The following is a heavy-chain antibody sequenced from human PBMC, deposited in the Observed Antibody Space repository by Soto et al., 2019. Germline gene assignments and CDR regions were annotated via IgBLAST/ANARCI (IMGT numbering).Heavy chain of an antibody. J-gene: IGHJ4*02. CDR1: GFSLSTSGVG. V-gene: IGHV2-5*02. CDR2: IYWDDDK. CDR3: AHRPGSSWSFDY. D-gene: IGHD6-13*01. Sequence: QITLKESGPTLVKPTQTLTLTCTFSGFSLSTSGVGVGWIRQPPGKALEWLALIYWDDDKRYSPSLKSRPTITKDTSKNQVVLTMTNMDPVDTAASYRAHRPGSSWSFDYWGQGTLVTVSS.